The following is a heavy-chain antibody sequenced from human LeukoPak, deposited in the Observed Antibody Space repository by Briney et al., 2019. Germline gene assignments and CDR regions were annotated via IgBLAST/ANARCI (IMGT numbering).Heavy chain of an antibody. D-gene: IGHD5-24*01. CDR3: ARDQMATPTGRRSRLGY. V-gene: IGHV3-30*04. CDR1: GFTFSSYA. Sequence: GGFLRLSCAASGFTFSSYAMHWVRQAPGKGLEWVAVISYDGSNKYYADSVKGRFTISRDNSKNTLYLQMNSLRAEDTAVYYCARDQMATPTGRRSRLGYWGQGTLVTVSS. J-gene: IGHJ4*02. CDR2: ISYDGSNK.